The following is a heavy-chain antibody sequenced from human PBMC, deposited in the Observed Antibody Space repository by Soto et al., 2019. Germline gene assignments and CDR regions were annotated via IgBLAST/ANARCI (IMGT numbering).Heavy chain of an antibody. CDR1: GFTFSNAW. J-gene: IGHJ3*02. CDR3: TTCITMIVVVTAGAFDI. Sequence: PGGSLRLSCAASGFTFSNAWMNWVRQAPGKGLEWVGRIKSKTDGGTTDYAAPVKGRFTISRDDSKNTLYLQMNSLKTEDTAVYYCTTCITMIVVVTAGAFDIWGQGTMVTVSS. D-gene: IGHD3-22*01. CDR2: IKSKTDGGTT. V-gene: IGHV3-15*07.